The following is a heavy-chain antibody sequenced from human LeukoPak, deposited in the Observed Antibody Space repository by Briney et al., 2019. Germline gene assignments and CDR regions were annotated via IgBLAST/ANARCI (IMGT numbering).Heavy chain of an antibody. V-gene: IGHV3-9*01. CDR3: AKDIVATIRGAFVI. D-gene: IGHD5-12*01. CDR1: GFTFDDYA. Sequence: PGGSLRLSCAASGFTFDDYAMHWVRQAPGKGLEWVSGISWNSGSIGYADSVKGRFTISRDNAKNSLYLQMNSLRAEDTALYYCAKDIVATIRGAFVIWGQGTMVTVSS. CDR2: ISWNSGSI. J-gene: IGHJ3*02.